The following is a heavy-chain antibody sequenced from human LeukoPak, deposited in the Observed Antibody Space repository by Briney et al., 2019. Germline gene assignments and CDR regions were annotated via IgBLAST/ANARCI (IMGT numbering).Heavy chain of an antibody. D-gene: IGHD6-13*01. V-gene: IGHV4-4*02. CDR3: ARGRRWAAAAILY. CDR2: IFHSGST. Sequence: SGTLSLTCAVSSGSISSSYWWSWVRQPPGKGLEWIGEIFHSGSTNYNPSLKSRVTISVDKSKNQFSLKLSSVTAADTAVYYCARGRRWAAAAILYWGQGTLVTVSS. J-gene: IGHJ4*02. CDR1: SGSISSSYW.